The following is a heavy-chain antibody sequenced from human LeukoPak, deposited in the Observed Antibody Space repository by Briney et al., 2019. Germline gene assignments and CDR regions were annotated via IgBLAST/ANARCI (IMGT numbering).Heavy chain of an antibody. CDR2: ISSSDSTI. Sequence: GGSLRLSCVASEFTFSSHEMNWVRQAPGKGLEWVSYISSSDSTIYYADSVKGRFTISRDNAKNSLYLQMNSLRAEDTALCYCARGPLNTFGVDAWGHGTTVTVSS. D-gene: IGHD1/OR15-1a*01. CDR3: ARGPLNTFGVDA. CDR1: EFTFSSHE. J-gene: IGHJ6*02. V-gene: IGHV3-48*03.